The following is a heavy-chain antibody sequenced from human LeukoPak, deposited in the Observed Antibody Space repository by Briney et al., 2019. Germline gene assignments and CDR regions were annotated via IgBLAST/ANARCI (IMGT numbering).Heavy chain of an antibody. D-gene: IGHD2/OR15-2a*01. CDR3: AKGGSTNFYYGDV. V-gene: IGHV4-59*01. J-gene: IGHJ6*02. Sequence: SETLSLTCSVSGGSMTNLYWTWIRQPPGKGLEWIGDIYDSGSTRYNTSLESRVTIPVDTSKNQFSLKLSSVTAADTAVYYCAKGGSTNFYYGDVWGQGTTVTVSS. CDR1: GGSMTNLY. CDR2: IYDSGST.